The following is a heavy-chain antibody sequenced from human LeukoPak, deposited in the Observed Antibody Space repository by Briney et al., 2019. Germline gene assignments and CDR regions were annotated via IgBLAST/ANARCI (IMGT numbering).Heavy chain of an antibody. D-gene: IGHD3-9*01. CDR2: IRTSAEGANYA. CDR3: ASDQRYAFDY. V-gene: IGHV3-48*02. Sequence: GGSLRLSCATSGFRFSDYPMNWVRQAPGKGLEWVSNIRTSAEGANYAYYADSVKGRVTISRDDAKSTLYLHMNSLRDDDTAVHYCASDQRYAFDYWGQGILVTVSS. J-gene: IGHJ4*02. CDR1: GFRFSDYP.